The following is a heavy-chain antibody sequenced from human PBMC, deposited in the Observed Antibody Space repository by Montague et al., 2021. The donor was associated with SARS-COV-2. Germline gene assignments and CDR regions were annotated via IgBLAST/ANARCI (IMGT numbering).Heavy chain of an antibody. D-gene: IGHD3-10*01. CDR1: GGSVSSATYY. CDR3: ASSGGYCCYYQGVDV. V-gene: IGHV4-61*01. Sequence: SETLSLTCTVSGGSVSSATYYWSWIRQPPGKGLEWIGNINYSGSTSYNPPLKSRVTISVDMSKNQFSLKLNSVTAADTAVYYCASSGGYCCYYQGVDVWGQGTTVTVSS. J-gene: IGHJ6*02. CDR2: INYSGST.